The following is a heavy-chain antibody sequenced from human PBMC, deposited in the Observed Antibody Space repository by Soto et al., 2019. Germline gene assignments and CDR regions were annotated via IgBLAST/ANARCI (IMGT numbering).Heavy chain of an antibody. J-gene: IGHJ4*02. Sequence: QVQLVQSGTEVKKPGSSVKVSCKASGGAFGSYAINWVRQAPGQGLEWMGGIVPMFDTTNYAQRFQGRVTVTADESTSTVYLELSRLRSEETGRYYGTSHRGSSSGYWGEDFWGQGTLVTVSS. CDR1: GGAFGSYA. CDR2: IVPMFDTT. CDR3: TSHRGSSSGYWGEDF. D-gene: IGHD5-12*01. V-gene: IGHV1-69*01.